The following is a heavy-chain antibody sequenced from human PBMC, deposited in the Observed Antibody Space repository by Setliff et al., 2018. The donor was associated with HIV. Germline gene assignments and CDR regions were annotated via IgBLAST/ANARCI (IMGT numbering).Heavy chain of an antibody. Sequence: SETLSLTCNVSGASISSYYWTWFRQSPGNRLEWLGYITDSGNTNYNPSLRRRVTISADTSKNQVSMRLRSVTAAATAVYYCARETQQSYNIVTGYNYYYGIDVWGQGTTVTVSS. CDR2: ITDSGNT. CDR1: GASISSYY. J-gene: IGHJ6*02. V-gene: IGHV4-59*01. D-gene: IGHD3-9*01. CDR3: ARETQQSYNIVTGYNYYYGIDV.